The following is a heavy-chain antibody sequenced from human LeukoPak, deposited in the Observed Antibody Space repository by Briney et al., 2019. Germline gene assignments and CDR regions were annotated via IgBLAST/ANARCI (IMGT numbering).Heavy chain of an antibody. Sequence: GGSLRLSCAASGFPFSSYWMHWVRQVPGKGLLWVSRINSDGSATIYADSMRGRFTISRDNAKNTLYLQMSGLRVDDTAVYHCASDSPYYGMDVWGQGTTVTVSS. CDR1: GFPFSSYW. V-gene: IGHV3-74*01. CDR2: INSDGSAT. CDR3: ASDSPYYGMDV. J-gene: IGHJ6*02.